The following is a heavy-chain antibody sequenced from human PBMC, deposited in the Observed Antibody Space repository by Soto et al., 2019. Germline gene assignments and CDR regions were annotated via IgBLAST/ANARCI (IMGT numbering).Heavy chain of an antibody. Sequence: LSLTCAVYGGSFSGYYWSWIRQHPGKGLEWIGYIYYSGSTYYNPSLKSRVTISVDTSKNQFSLKLSSVTAADTAVYYCAKTYGDYVFDYWGQGTLVTVSS. J-gene: IGHJ4*02. CDR2: IYYSGST. D-gene: IGHD4-17*01. CDR1: GGSFSGYY. V-gene: IGHV4-31*11. CDR3: AKTYGDYVFDY.